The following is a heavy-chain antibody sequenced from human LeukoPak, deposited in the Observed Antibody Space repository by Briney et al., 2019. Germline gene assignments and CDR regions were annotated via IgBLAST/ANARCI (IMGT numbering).Heavy chain of an antibody. V-gene: IGHV1-46*01. CDR2: INPSGDFR. J-gene: IGHJ5*02. CDR1: GYTFGAHW. D-gene: IGHD1-26*01. CDR3: ARDYSGEWEQLTGWWFDP. Sequence: ASVKVSCKASGYTFGAHWMHWVRQAPGQGLEWMGIINPSGDFRSYAQKFQGRVTVTRDMSTRTVYMELSDLEPEDTAVYYCARDYSGEWEQLTGWWFDPWGQGTLVIVSS.